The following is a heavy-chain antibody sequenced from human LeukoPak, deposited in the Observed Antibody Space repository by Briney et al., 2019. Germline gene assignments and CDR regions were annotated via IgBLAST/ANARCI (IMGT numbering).Heavy chain of an antibody. Sequence: SETLSLTCAVYGGSFSGYYWSWIRQPPGKGLEWIGEINHSGSTNYNPSLKSRVTISVDTSKNQFSLKLSSVTAADTAVYYCARASGSDFWSGYYTGYYYYYGMDVWGQGTTVTVSS. D-gene: IGHD3-3*01. J-gene: IGHJ6*02. CDR3: ARASGSDFWSGYYTGYYYYYGMDV. V-gene: IGHV4-34*01. CDR1: GGSFSGYY. CDR2: INHSGST.